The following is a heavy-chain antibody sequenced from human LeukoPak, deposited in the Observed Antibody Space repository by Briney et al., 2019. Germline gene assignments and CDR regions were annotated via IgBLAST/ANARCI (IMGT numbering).Heavy chain of an antibody. Sequence: GGSLRLSCAASGCIVSSYYMTWVRQAPGKGLEWVSSIGCDNKPHYSESVKGRVAISRDNSKSMLFLKLNTLTAADTAVYYCARDLHYYVAMDVCGQATTVTVS. CDR2: IGCDNKP. D-gene: IGHD3-10*02. CDR3: ARDLHYYVAMDV. J-gene: IGHJ6*02. CDR1: GCIVSSYY. V-gene: IGHV3-53*01.